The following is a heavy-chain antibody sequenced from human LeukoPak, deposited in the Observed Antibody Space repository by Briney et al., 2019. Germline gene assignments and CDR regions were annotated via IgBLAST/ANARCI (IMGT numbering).Heavy chain of an antibody. CDR2: LKQDGSEK. J-gene: IGHJ3*02. CDR1: GFTFSKYW. Sequence: PGGSLRLSCAASGFTFSKYWMSWVRQAPGKGLEWVANLKQDGSEKYYLDSVKGRFTTSRDNAKNSLHLQMNSLRAEDTAVYYCARWGTYSSSWLGAFDIWGQGTMVTVSS. V-gene: IGHV3-7*05. D-gene: IGHD6-13*01. CDR3: ARWGTYSSSWLGAFDI.